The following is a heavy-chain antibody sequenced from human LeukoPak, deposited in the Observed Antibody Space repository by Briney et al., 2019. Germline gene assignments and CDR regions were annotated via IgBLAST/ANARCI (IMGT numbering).Heavy chain of an antibody. V-gene: IGHV3-53*01. CDR2: IYDSGTT. J-gene: IGHJ4*02. CDR3: ARGRDGSQSPIDY. D-gene: IGHD5-24*01. CDR1: GFTVSSNY. Sequence: HPGGSLRLSCAASGFTVSSNYMSWVRQAPGKGLEWVSIIYDSGTTHYADSAKGRFTISRDNLKNTLYLQMNSLRAADTAVYYCARGRDGSQSPIDYWGQGTLVTVSS.